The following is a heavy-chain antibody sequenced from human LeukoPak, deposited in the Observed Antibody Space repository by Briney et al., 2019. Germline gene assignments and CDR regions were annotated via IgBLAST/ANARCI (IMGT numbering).Heavy chain of an antibody. D-gene: IGHD1-1*01. CDR1: GFNFSTYW. Sequence: GGSLRLSCAASGFNFSTYWMSWVRQAPGKGLEWIANIHQDGNEKYYVDSVKGRFTISRGNAKKSLYLQMTSLRVEDTAVYYCARGDDSSGDYWGQGTLITVSS. J-gene: IGHJ4*02. CDR3: ARGDDSSGDY. V-gene: IGHV3-7*04. CDR2: IHQDGNEK.